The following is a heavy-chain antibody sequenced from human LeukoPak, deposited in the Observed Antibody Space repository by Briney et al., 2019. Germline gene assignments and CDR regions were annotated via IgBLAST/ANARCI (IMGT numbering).Heavy chain of an antibody. Sequence: GGSLRLSCAASGFTFSSYSMNWVRQAPGKGLEWVSSISSSSSYIYYADSVKGRFTISRDNAKNSLYLQMNSLRAEDTAVYYCARERSLEWLPMNYMDVWGKGTTVTVSS. CDR3: ARERSLEWLPMNYMDV. CDR1: GFTFSSYS. J-gene: IGHJ6*03. V-gene: IGHV3-21*01. D-gene: IGHD3-3*01. CDR2: ISSSSSYI.